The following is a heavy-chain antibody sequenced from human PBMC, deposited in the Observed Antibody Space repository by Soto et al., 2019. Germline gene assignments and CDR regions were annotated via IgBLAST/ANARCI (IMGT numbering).Heavy chain of an antibody. Sequence: RLVQSGPEVKKPGTSVKVSCKASGFTITSSAVQWVRQARGQRLEWIGWIVVGSGNTNYAQKFQERVTITRDMSTSTAYMELSSLRSEDTAVYYCAADEKAYSGRTAGMDIWGQGTTVTVSS. CDR3: AADEKAYSGRTAGMDI. D-gene: IGHD5-12*01. V-gene: IGHV1-58*01. CDR1: GFTITSSA. J-gene: IGHJ6*02. CDR2: IVVGSGNT.